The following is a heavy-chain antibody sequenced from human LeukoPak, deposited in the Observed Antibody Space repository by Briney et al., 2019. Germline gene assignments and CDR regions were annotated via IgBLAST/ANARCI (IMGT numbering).Heavy chain of an antibody. CDR1: GGSFGGYY. J-gene: IGHJ4*02. V-gene: IGHV4-34*01. CDR3: ARGLGSSRGRATVPRYPTKDY. D-gene: IGHD6-13*01. CDR2: INHSGST. Sequence: SETLSLTCAVYGGSFGGYYWSWIRRPPGKGLEWIGEINHSGSTNYNPSLKSRVTISVDTSKNQFSLKLSSVTAADTAVYYCARGLGSSRGRATVPRYPTKDYWGQGTLVTVSS.